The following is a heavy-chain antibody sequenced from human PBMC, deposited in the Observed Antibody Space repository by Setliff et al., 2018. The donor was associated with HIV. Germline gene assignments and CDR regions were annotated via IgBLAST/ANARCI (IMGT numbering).Heavy chain of an antibody. D-gene: IGHD6-13*01. J-gene: IGHJ3*01. CDR1: GGSFSGYY. CDR3: ARHPGSTSNWYKGAFDF. CDR2: INSSGSI. V-gene: IGHV4-34*01. Sequence: SETLSLTCAVYGGSFSGYYWSWLRQPPGKGLEWIGEINSSGSINDNPSLKSRVTISVDTSKNQFSLKVKSVTAADTAMYYCARHPGSTSNWYKGAFDFWGQGRMVTVSS.